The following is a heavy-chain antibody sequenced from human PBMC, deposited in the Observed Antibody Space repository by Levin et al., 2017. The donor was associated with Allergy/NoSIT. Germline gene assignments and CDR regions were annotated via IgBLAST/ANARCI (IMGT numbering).Heavy chain of an antibody. CDR1: GFTFSGST. Sequence: ETLSLTCAASGFTFSGSTIHWVRQASGKGLEWVGLIGSKADSYATAYAASVKGRFTISRDDSKNTAYLQMNSLKTEDTAVYYCTSSYSGNEGYWGQGTLVTVSS. V-gene: IGHV3-73*01. D-gene: IGHD1-26*01. CDR2: IGSKADSYAT. CDR3: TSSYSGNEGY. J-gene: IGHJ4*02.